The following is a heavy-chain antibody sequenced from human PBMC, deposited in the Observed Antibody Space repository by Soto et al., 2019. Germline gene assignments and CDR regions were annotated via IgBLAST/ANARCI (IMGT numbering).Heavy chain of an antibody. CDR3: AKVSLGALTFTDYYYYGLDV. D-gene: IGHD1-26*01. Sequence: GGSLRLSCAASGFTFSTNAMNWVRQAPGKGLEWVSAISGGGGTTYSADSVKGRVTISRDNSKNTLYLQMNSLRAEDTVVYYCAKVSLGALTFTDYYYYGLDVWGQVTTVTVSS. CDR2: ISGGGGTT. V-gene: IGHV3-23*01. J-gene: IGHJ6*02. CDR1: GFTFSTNA.